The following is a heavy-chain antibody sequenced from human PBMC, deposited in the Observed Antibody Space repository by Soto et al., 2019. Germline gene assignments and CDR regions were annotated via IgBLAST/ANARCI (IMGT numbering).Heavy chain of an antibody. Sequence: QVQLVQSGAEVKKPGSSVKVSCKASGGTFSSYAISWVRQAPGQGLEWMGGIIPIFGTANYAQKFQGRVTXXAXEXXSTADMELSSLSSEDTAVYYCARVSNYYYYYGMDVWGQGTTVTVSS. J-gene: IGHJ6*02. D-gene: IGHD2-2*01. V-gene: IGHV1-69*12. CDR3: ARVSNYYYYYGMDV. CDR1: GGTFSSYA. CDR2: IIPIFGTA.